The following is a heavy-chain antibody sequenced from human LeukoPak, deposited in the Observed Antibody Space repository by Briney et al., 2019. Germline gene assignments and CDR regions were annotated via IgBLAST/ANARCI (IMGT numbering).Heavy chain of an antibody. CDR2: INHSGST. Sequence: SETLSLTCAVYGGSFSGYYWGWIRQPPGKGLEWIGEINHSGSTNYNPSLKSRVTISVDTSKNQFSLKLSSVTAADTAVYYCAREPYDSSGYDRTTPVDDDYWGQGTLVTVSS. D-gene: IGHD3-22*01. CDR1: GGSFSGYY. CDR3: AREPYDSSGYDRTTPVDDDY. V-gene: IGHV4-34*01. J-gene: IGHJ4*02.